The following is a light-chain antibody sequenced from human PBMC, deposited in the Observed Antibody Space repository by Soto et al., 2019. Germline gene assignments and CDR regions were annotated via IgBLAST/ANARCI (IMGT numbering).Light chain of an antibody. CDR3: QQGSRFPFT. Sequence: VVMTQSPAPLSVSPGERATLSCRASQSVRSDLAWYQQKPGQAPRLLIYGASTRASGVPARFSGSGSGTEFTLTISSLQPEDVAMYFCQQGSRFPFTLGPGTKVDIK. CDR1: QSVRSD. CDR2: GAS. J-gene: IGKJ3*01. V-gene: IGKV3-15*01.